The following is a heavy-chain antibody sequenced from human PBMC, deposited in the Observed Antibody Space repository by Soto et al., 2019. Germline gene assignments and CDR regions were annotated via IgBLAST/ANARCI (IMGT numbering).Heavy chain of an antibody. CDR3: AKDHHYDILTGCFDP. V-gene: IGHV4-59*01. CDR2: IYYSGST. Sequence: PSETLSLTCTVSGGSISSYYWSWIRQPPGKGLEWIGYIYYSGSTNYNPSLKSRVTISVDTSKNSLYLQMNSLRAEDTALYYCAKDHHYDILTGCFDPWGQGTLVTVSS. D-gene: IGHD3-9*01. CDR1: GGSISSYY. J-gene: IGHJ5*02.